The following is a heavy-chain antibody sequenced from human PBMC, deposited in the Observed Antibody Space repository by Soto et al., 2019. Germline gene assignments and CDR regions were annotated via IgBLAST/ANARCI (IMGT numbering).Heavy chain of an antibody. CDR1: GFTFSSYS. CDR2: ISSSSSYI. CDR3: ARDPGPNAFDI. J-gene: IGHJ3*02. Sequence: EVQLVESGGGLVKPGGSLRLSCAASGFTFSSYSMNWVRRAPGKGLEWVSSISSSSSYIYYADSVKGRFTISRDNAKNSLYLQMNSLRAEDTAVYYCARDPGPNAFDIWGQGTMVTVSS. V-gene: IGHV3-21*01.